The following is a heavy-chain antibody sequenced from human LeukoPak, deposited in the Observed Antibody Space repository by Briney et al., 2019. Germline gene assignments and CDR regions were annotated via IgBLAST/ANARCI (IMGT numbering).Heavy chain of an antibody. D-gene: IGHD2-15*01. CDR1: GDSISSSNW. CDR2: IYHSGST. Sequence: SETLSLTCAVSGDSISSSNWWSWVRQPPGKGLEWIGEIYHSGSTNYNPSLKSRVTISVDTSKNQFSLKLSSVTAADTAVYYCARATYCSGDSCYSGIFDYWGQGTLVTVSS. CDR3: ARATYCSGDSCYSGIFDY. V-gene: IGHV4-4*02. J-gene: IGHJ4*02.